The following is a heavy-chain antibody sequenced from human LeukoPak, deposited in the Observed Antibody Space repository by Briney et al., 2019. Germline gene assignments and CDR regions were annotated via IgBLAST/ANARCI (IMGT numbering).Heavy chain of an antibody. CDR3: ARAMVRGVIGAFDI. CDR2: ISYDGSNK. V-gene: IGHV3-30-3*01. D-gene: IGHD3-10*01. J-gene: IGHJ3*02. Sequence: GRSLRLSCAASGFTFSSYAMHWVRQAPGKGLEWVAVISYDGSNKYYADSVKGRFTISRDNSKNTLYLQMNSLRAEDTAVYYCARAMVRGVIGAFDIWGQGTMVTVSS. CDR1: GFTFSSYA.